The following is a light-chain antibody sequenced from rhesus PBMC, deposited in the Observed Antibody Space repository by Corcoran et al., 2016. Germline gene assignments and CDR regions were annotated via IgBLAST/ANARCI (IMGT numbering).Light chain of an antibody. V-gene: IGKV4-1*01. CDR2: WAS. J-gene: IGKJ2*01. CDR1: QSLLYSSNNKNY. Sequence: DIVMTQSPDSLAVSLAERVTINCKSSQSLLYSSNNKNYLAWYQQKPGQAPKLVIYWASTRAPRVPNRFNGSGVGEDFPLTISGLNAEDVAVYYCQQYYSSPQSFGQGAKVEVK. CDR3: QQYYSSPQS.